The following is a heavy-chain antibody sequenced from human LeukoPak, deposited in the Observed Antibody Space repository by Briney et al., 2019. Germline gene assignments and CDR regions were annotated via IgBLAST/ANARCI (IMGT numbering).Heavy chain of an antibody. CDR1: GYTSTNYV. J-gene: IGHJ4*02. CDR2: VNAGNGDT. V-gene: IGHV1-3*01. Sequence: ASVKVSCKASGYTSTNYVVHWMRQAPGQRPEWMGWVNAGNGDTKYSQNFQGRVTITRDTSASTAYMELSSLTSEDTALYYCARDDCGDTCYPGGYWGQGTLVTVSS. D-gene: IGHD2-21*01. CDR3: ARDDCGDTCYPGGY.